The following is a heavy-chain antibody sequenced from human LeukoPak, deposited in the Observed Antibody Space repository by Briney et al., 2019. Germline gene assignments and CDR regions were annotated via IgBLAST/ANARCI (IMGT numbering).Heavy chain of an antibody. D-gene: IGHD3-10*01. Sequence: SETLSLTCTVSGGSISSSYWSWIRQPPGKGLEWIGCIFYSGSTNYNPSLKSRVTISIDTSKNQFSLKLSSVTAADTAVYYCVRGAGEIPNFDYWGQGTLVTVSS. CDR3: VRGAGEIPNFDY. CDR1: GGSISSSY. CDR2: IFYSGST. V-gene: IGHV4-59*01. J-gene: IGHJ4*02.